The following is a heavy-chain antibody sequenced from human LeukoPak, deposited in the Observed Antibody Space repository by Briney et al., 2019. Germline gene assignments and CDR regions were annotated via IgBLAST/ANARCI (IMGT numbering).Heavy chain of an antibody. CDR3: ARQNYYDSAGDY. CDR2: IYRVDSDT. V-gene: IGHV5-51*01. D-gene: IGHD3-22*01. CDR1: GYSFTSYS. Sequence: GESLKISCKGSGYSFTSYSSGWGRQMPGKGREWMGIIYRVDSDTRYRPSLQGQVTISAEKSIRTAYLQWSSLKASDTAMYYCARQNYYDSAGDYWGQGTLVTVSS. J-gene: IGHJ4*02.